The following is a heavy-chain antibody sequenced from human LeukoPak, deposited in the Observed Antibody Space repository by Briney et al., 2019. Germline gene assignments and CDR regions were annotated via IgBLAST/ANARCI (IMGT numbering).Heavy chain of an antibody. Sequence: PSETLSLTCAVYGGSFRGYYWSWLRQPPGKGLEWIGEINHSGSTNYNPSLKSRVTKSVDTSKSQFSLKLSSVTAADTAVYYCARGRTYGSGSYYRGIRDWFDPWGQGTLVTVSS. CDR1: GGSFRGYY. CDR2: INHSGST. D-gene: IGHD3-10*01. J-gene: IGHJ5*02. CDR3: ARGRTYGSGSYYRGIRDWFDP. V-gene: IGHV4-34*01.